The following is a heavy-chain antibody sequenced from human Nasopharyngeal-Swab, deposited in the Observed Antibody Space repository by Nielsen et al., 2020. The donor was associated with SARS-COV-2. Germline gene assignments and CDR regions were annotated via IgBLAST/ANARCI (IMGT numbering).Heavy chain of an antibody. CDR2: IIPMFGTA. J-gene: IGHJ6*02. D-gene: IGHD5-18*01. V-gene: IGHV1-69*06. Sequence: SVKVSCKASGGTFSSYAISWVRQAPGQGLEWMGGIIPMFGTANYAQNFQGRVTITADKSTSTAYMDLSRLKSKDTAVYYCARGDTDYYYYGLDVWGQGTTVTVSS. CDR1: GGTFSSYA. CDR3: ARGDTDYYYYGLDV.